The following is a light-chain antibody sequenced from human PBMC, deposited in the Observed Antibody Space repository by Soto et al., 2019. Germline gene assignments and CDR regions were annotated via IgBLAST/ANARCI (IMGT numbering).Light chain of an antibody. Sequence: IQMTQSPSSLSASVGDRVTVNCRTSENSASYVSWFQQRPGKAPNLLIYSASTLHTGVSSRFSGNGSGTNFTLTVERLQAEDVATYYCQQTFSLPYTCGQGPKVEI. CDR1: ENSASY. J-gene: IGKJ2*01. CDR3: QQTFSLPYT. V-gene: IGKV1-39*01. CDR2: SAS.